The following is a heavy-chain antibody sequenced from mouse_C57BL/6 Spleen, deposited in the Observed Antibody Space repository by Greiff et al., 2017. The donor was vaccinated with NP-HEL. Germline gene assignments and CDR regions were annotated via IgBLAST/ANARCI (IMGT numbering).Heavy chain of an antibody. Sequence: EVKLMESGPGLVKPSQSLSLTCSVTGYSITSGYYWNWIRQFPGNKLEWMGYISYDGSNNYNPSLKNRISITRDTSKNQFFLKLNSVTTEDTATYYCAKPYDGYYVGFAYWGQGTLVTVSA. CDR1: GYSITSGYY. D-gene: IGHD2-3*01. V-gene: IGHV3-6*01. CDR2: ISYDGSN. CDR3: AKPYDGYYVGFAY. J-gene: IGHJ3*01.